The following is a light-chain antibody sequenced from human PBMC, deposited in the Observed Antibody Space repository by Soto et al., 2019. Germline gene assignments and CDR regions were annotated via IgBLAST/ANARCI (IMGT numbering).Light chain of an antibody. J-gene: IGKJ5*01. CDR1: QSVSRR. CDR3: QQYGGSPIT. V-gene: IGKV3-20*01. Sequence: EVVLTHSPGTLSLSPLGGATLSCRASQSVSRRLAWYQQRPGQSPRLLISGASMRASGVPVRFIGSGSGTDFTLTITRLEPEDFAVYYCQQYGGSPITFGLGTRLEIK. CDR2: GAS.